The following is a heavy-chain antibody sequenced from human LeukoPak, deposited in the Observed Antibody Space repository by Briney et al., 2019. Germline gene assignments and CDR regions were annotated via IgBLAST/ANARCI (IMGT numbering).Heavy chain of an antibody. Sequence: SETLSLTCTVSGGSIRSSYYYWGWIRQPPGKGLEWIGSIYDSGSTYYNPSLKSRVTISVDKSKNQFSLKLSSVTAADTAVYYCARADYGSGSYYTGYWGQGTLVTVSS. D-gene: IGHD3-10*01. CDR1: GGSIRSSYYY. V-gene: IGHV4-39*07. CDR3: ARADYGSGSYYTGY. J-gene: IGHJ4*02. CDR2: IYDSGST.